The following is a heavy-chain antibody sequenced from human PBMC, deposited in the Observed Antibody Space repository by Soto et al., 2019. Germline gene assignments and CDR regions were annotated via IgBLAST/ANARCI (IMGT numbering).Heavy chain of an antibody. Sequence: GGSLRLSCAASGFTFSSYAMHWVRQAPGKGLEWVAVISYDGSNKYYADSVKGRFTISRDNSKNTLYLQMNSLRAEDTAVYYCARDKGVGTYFYGMDVWGQGTTVTV. CDR3: ARDKGVGTYFYGMDV. V-gene: IGHV3-30-3*01. J-gene: IGHJ6*02. D-gene: IGHD1-7*01. CDR2: ISYDGSNK. CDR1: GFTFSSYA.